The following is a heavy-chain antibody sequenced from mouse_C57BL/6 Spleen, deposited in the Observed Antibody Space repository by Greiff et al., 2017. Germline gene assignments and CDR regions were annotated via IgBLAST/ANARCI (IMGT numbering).Heavy chain of an antibody. V-gene: IGHV1-20*01. CDR3: ARNGIYYDYDYYAMDY. D-gene: IGHD2-4*01. J-gene: IGHJ4*01. CDR2: INPYNGDT. CDR1: GYSFTGYF. Sequence: VQLQQSGPELVKPGDSVKISCKASGYSFTGYFMNWVMQSHGKSLEWIGRINPYNGDTFYNQKFKGKATLTVDKSSSTAHMELRSLTSEDSAVYYCARNGIYYDYDYYAMDYWGQGTSVTVSS.